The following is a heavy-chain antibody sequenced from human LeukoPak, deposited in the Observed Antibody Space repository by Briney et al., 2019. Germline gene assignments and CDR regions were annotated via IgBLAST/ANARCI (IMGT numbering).Heavy chain of an antibody. Sequence: GGSLRLPCAASGFTFSSYGMHWVGQAPGKGLEWVAFIRYDGSNKYYADSVKGRFTISRDNSKNTLYLQMNSLRAEDTAVYCCAKLGGYWGYYDSSDLPPYGMDVWGQGTTVTVSS. CDR3: AKLGGYWGYYDSSDLPPYGMDV. CDR2: IRYDGSNK. D-gene: IGHD3-22*01. J-gene: IGHJ6*02. CDR1: GFTFSSYG. V-gene: IGHV3-30*02.